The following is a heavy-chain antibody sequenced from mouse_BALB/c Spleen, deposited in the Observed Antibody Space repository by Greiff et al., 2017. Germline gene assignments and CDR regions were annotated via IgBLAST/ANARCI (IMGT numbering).Heavy chain of an antibody. J-gene: IGHJ2*01. CDR3: GSDYDYDGNY. CDR2: IDPSDSET. D-gene: IGHD2-4*01. V-gene: IGHV1S127*01. CDR1: GYSFTSYW. Sequence: QVQLQQSGPQLVRPGASVKISCKASGYSFTSYWMHWVKQRPGQGLEWIGMIDPSDSETRLNQKFKDKATLTVDKSSSTAYMQLSSPTSEDSAVYYCGSDYDYDGNYGGQGTTLTVSS.